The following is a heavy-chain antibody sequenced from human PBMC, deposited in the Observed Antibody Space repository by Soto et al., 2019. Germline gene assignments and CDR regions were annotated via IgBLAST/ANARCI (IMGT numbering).Heavy chain of an antibody. D-gene: IGHD6-19*01. CDR1: GGTFSSYG. CDR2: IIPMFGIT. J-gene: IGHJ4*02. CDR3: AIRAVYLSSGYYYFDY. V-gene: IGHV1-69*01. Sequence: QVQLVQSGAEVKKPGSSVKVSCKASGGTFSSYGINWVRQAPGQGLEWMGGIIPMFGITNYAQKFQGRVTITADESTSTAFMELSSLRSEDTAVYYCAIRAVYLSSGYYYFDYWGQGTLVIVSS.